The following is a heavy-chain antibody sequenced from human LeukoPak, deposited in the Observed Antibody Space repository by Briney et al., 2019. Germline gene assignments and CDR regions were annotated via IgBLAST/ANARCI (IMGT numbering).Heavy chain of an antibody. CDR2: INHSGST. Sequence: PSETLSLTCAVYGGSFSGYYWSWIRQPPGKGLEWIGEINHSGSTNYNPSLKSRVTISVDTSKNQFSLKLSSVTAADTAVYYCARVPVAGKGLGFDYWGQGTLVTVSS. CDR3: ARVPVAGKGLGFDY. CDR1: GGSFSGYY. J-gene: IGHJ4*02. D-gene: IGHD6-19*01. V-gene: IGHV4-34*01.